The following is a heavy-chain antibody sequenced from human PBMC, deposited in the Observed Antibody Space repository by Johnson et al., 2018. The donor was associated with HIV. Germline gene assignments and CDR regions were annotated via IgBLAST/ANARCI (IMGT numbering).Heavy chain of an antibody. CDR3: AREGGAVASRGFDI. J-gene: IGHJ3*02. V-gene: IGHV3-30-3*01. Sequence: QVHLVESGGGVVRPGRSLRLSCAASGFTFSSYAMHWVRQAPGKGLEWVAVISYDGSNKYYADSVKGRFTISRDNSKNTLYLQMNSLRAEDTAVYYCAREGGAVASRGFDIWGQGTMVTVSS. D-gene: IGHD6-19*01. CDR1: GFTFSSYA. CDR2: ISYDGSNK.